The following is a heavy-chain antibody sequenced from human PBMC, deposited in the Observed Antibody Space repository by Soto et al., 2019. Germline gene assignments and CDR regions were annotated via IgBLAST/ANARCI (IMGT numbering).Heavy chain of an antibody. CDR1: GYSFTSYW. V-gene: IGHV5-51*01. CDR3: ARPPLPGYSIHFNS. D-gene: IGHD2-15*01. J-gene: IGHJ4*02. CDR2: IYPGDSDT. Sequence: GQSRRIESKSSGYSFTSYWIGWVRQMTGKGLEWMGIIYPGDSDTRYSPSFQGQVTISADRSTGTAFLQWRSLKASDTALYYCARPPLPGYSIHFNSWGQGTLVTGFS.